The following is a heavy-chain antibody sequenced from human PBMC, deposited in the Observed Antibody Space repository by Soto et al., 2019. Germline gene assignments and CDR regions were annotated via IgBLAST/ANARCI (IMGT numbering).Heavy chain of an antibody. CDR1: GYTFITYF. V-gene: IGHV1-46*01. Sequence: ASVKVSCKASGYTFITYFMHWVRQAPGQGLEWMGVINPSRGTTTYAQKFQGRVTMTTDESTSTAYMERSSLRSEDTAVYYCARDRPLKKQQNSAFDYWGQGTLVTVSS. CDR2: INPSRGTT. J-gene: IGHJ4*02. CDR3: ARDRPLKKQQNSAFDY. D-gene: IGHD6-13*01.